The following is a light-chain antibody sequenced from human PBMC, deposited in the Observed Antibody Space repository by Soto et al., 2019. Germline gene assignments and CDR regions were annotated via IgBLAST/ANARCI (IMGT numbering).Light chain of an antibody. CDR2: LNSDGSH. J-gene: IGLJ2*01. CDR3: QTWDTGIRV. Sequence: QLVLTQSPSASASLGASVKLTCTLSSGHSNYVIAWHQQQPEKGPRYLMKLNSDGSHSKGDGIPDRFSGSSSGAERYLTIFSLQSEDEADYYCQTWDTGIRVFGGGTKVTVL. CDR1: SGHSNYV. V-gene: IGLV4-69*01.